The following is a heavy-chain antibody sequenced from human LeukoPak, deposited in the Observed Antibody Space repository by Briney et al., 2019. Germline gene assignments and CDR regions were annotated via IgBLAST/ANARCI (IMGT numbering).Heavy chain of an antibody. CDR3: ARVRVDRGYDYFDY. CDR2: IDTAGDT. J-gene: IGHJ4*02. Sequence: PGGSLRLSCAASGFTFSSYDMHWVRQATGKGLEWVSTIDTAGDTYYPGSVKGRFTISRENAKNSLYLQINSLRSGDTAVYYCARVRVDRGYDYFDYWGQGTLVTVSS. D-gene: IGHD5-18*01. V-gene: IGHV3-13*01. CDR1: GFTFSSYD.